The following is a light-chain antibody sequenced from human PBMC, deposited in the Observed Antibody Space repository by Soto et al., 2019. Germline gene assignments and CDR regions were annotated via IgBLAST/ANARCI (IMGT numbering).Light chain of an antibody. Sequence: QSALTQPPSVSGAPGQRVTISCTGCSSNIGAGCEVHWYQHLPGKAPKLLIYGNINRPSGVPDRFSGSKSGTSASLAITGLQAEDEADYYCQSYDSSLSASYVFGGGTKVTVL. CDR3: QSYDSSLSASYV. CDR1: SSNIGAGCE. V-gene: IGLV1-40*01. CDR2: GNI. J-gene: IGLJ1*01.